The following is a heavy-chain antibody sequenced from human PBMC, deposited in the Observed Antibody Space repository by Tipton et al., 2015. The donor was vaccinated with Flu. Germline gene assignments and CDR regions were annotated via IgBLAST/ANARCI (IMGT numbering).Heavy chain of an antibody. Sequence: TLSLTCTVSGDSISSDYHWGWIRQFPGKGLEWIGTVSRSGSTIYNPSLKSRVTISIDRSKNQFSLNLKSVTAADMAVYYCARCERYYYDSSVAHYYFDYWGQGTLVTVSS. CDR3: ARCERYYYDSSVAHYYFDY. V-gene: IGHV4-38-2*02. J-gene: IGHJ4*02. D-gene: IGHD3-22*01. CDR2: VSRSGST. CDR1: GDSISSDYH.